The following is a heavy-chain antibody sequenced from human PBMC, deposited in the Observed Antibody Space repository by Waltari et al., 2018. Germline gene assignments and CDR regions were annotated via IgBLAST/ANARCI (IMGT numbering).Heavy chain of an antibody. D-gene: IGHD3-3*01. CDR2: INHSGRT. V-gene: IGHV4-34*01. CDR1: GGSFSGYY. CDR3: ARANTIFGVIRTWYYMDV. J-gene: IGHJ6*03. Sequence: QVQLQQWGAGLLKPSETLSLTCVVSGGSFSGYYWSWIRQPPGKGLEWIGEINHSGRTNYSRCLKSRVTSAIDTSKTQFSLELRSVTVADTAVYYCARANTIFGVIRTWYYMDVWGKGTPVTVSS.